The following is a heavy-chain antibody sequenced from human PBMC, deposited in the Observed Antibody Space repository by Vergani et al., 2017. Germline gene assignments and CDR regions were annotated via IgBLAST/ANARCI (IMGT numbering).Heavy chain of an antibody. V-gene: IGHV1-2*02. Sequence: QVQLVQSGAEVKKPGASVKVSCKASGYTFTGYYMHWVRQAPGQGLEWMGWINPNSGGTNYAQKFQGRVTMTRDTSISTAYMELSSLRSEDTAVYYCAGGRGIFGVVIIGDYYYGMDVWGQGTTVTVSS. CDR2: INPNSGGT. CDR3: AGGRGIFGVVIIGDYYYGMDV. CDR1: GYTFTGYY. J-gene: IGHJ6*02. D-gene: IGHD3-3*01.